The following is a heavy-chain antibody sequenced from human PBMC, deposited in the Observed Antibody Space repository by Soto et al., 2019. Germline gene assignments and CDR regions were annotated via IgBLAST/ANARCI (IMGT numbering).Heavy chain of an antibody. V-gene: IGHV3-72*01. CDR1: GFTFSDHY. CDR2: IRNKGNSYAT. CDR3: ARVPLVACAAVPRGTLAP. D-gene: IGHD2-15*01. Sequence: EMQLVESGGGLVQPGGSLRLSCAASGFTFSDHYMDWVRQAPGKGLEWVCCIRNKGNSYATEDSATGKCRITISRDDSKNSLSLQMNRLRTEDTAVYYSARVPLVACAAVPRGTLAPWGQGTLVTVSS. J-gene: IGHJ5*02.